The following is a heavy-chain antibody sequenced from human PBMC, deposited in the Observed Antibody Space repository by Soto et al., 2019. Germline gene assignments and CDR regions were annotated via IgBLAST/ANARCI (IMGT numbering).Heavy chain of an antibody. Sequence: ASVKVSCKASGYTSTSYAMHWVRQAPGQRLEWMGWINAGNGNTKYSQKFQGRVTITRDTSASTAYMELSSLRSEDTAVYYCARVIRVGSTWFDPWGQGTLVTVSS. J-gene: IGHJ5*02. D-gene: IGHD1-26*01. CDR2: INAGNGNT. CDR3: ARVIRVGSTWFDP. V-gene: IGHV1-3*01. CDR1: GYTSTSYA.